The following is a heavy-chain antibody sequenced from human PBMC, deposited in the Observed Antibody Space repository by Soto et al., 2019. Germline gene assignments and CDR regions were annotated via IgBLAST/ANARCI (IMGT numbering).Heavy chain of an antibody. V-gene: IGHV3-30-3*01. J-gene: IGHJ6*02. D-gene: IGHD6-13*01. CDR1: GFTFSSYA. CDR2: ISYDGSNK. CDR3: ASGQQLVTWGMDV. Sequence: PGGSLRLSCAASGFTFSSYAMHWVRQAPGKGLEWVAVISYDGSNKYYADSVKGRFTISRDNSKNTLYLQMNSLRAEDTAVYYCASGQQLVTWGMDVWGQGTTVTVSS.